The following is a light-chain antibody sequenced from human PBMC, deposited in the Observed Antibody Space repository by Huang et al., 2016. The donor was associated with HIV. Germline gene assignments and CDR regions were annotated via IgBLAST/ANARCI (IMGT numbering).Light chain of an antibody. Sequence: IQLTQSPSSLSASVGDRVTITCRTSQAISSCLAWYQQKPGKAPKLLISCASTLQSGVPSRFSGSGSGTEFTLTINSLQPEDLATYFCQQVSSYPRTFGQGTKVEIK. V-gene: IGKV1-9*01. CDR3: QQVSSYPRT. CDR2: CAS. J-gene: IGKJ1*01. CDR1: QAISSC.